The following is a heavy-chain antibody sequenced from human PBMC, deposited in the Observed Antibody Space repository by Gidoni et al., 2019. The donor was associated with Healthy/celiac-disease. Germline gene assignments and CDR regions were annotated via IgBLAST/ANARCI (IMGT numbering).Heavy chain of an antibody. D-gene: IGHD4-17*01. V-gene: IGHV3-30*18. J-gene: IGHJ4*02. Sequence: QVQLVESGGGVVQPGRSLRLSCAASGFTFSSYGMHWVRQAPGKGLEWVAVISYDGSNKYYADSVKGRFTISRDNSKNTLYLQMNSLRAEDTAVYYCAKILYGDYSVRWGQGTLVTVSS. CDR1: GFTFSSYG. CDR2: ISYDGSNK. CDR3: AKILYGDYSVR.